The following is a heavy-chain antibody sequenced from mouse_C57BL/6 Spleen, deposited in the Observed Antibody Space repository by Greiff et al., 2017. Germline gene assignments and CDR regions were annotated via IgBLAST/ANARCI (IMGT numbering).Heavy chain of an antibody. CDR2: INPYNGDT. D-gene: IGHD1-1*02. Sequence: VQLQQSGPELVKPGDSVKISCKASGYSFTGYFMNWVMQSHGKSLEWIGRINPYNGDTFYNQKFKGKATLSVDKSSSTAYMELRSLTSEDSAVYYCARSVLSVFAYWGQGTLVTVSA. CDR3: ARSVLSVFAY. CDR1: GYSFTGYF. V-gene: IGHV1-20*01. J-gene: IGHJ3*01.